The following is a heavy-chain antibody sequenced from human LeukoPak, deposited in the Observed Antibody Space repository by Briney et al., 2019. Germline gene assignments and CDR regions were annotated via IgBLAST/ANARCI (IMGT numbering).Heavy chain of an antibody. CDR2: IYTSGST. CDR3: ARLSADSSSSRGFDY. D-gene: IGHD2-2*01. CDR1: GASISSYY. J-gene: IGHJ4*02. V-gene: IGHV4-4*07. Sequence: SEILSLTCTVSGASISSYYWTWIRQPAGKGLEWIGRIYTSGSTNYNPSLKSRVAMSVDTSKNQFSLKLSSVTAADTAVYYCARLSADSSSSRGFDYWGQGTLVTVSS.